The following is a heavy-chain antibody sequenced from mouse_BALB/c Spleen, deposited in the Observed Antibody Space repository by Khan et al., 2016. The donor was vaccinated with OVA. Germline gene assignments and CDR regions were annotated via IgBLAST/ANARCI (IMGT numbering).Heavy chain of an antibody. V-gene: IGHV1-7*01. CDR1: GYTFTSYW. Sequence: QVQLQQSGAELAKPGASVKMSCKASGYTFTSYWMHWVKQRPGQGLEWIGYINPSTGYTEYNQKFKDKATLTADKSSSTAYMQLSSLTSEDSAVYSCANYYSGSSPDYWGQGTTLTVSS. J-gene: IGHJ2*01. D-gene: IGHD1-1*01. CDR2: INPSTGYT. CDR3: ANYYSGSSPDY.